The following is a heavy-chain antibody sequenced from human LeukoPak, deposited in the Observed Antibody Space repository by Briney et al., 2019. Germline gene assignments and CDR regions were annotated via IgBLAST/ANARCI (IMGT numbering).Heavy chain of an antibody. CDR2: ISSYNGNT. V-gene: IGHV1-18*01. CDR3: AREREIVVVVAATHYYYGMDV. CDR1: GYTFTSYG. D-gene: IGHD2-15*01. J-gene: IGHJ6*02. Sequence: RGASVEVSCKASGYTFTSYGISWVRQAPGQGLEWMGWISSYNGNTNCAQKLQGRVTMTTDTSTSTAYMELRSLRSDDTAVYYCAREREIVVVVAATHYYYGMDVWGQGTTVTVSS.